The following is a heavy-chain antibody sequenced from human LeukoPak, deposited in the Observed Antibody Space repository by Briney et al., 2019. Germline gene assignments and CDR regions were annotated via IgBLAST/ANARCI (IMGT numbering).Heavy chain of an antibody. Sequence: ASVKVSCKASGYTFTAYFMHWVRQAPGQGLEWMGWINPNTGGTNCTQEFQGRVTMTRDTSISTAYMELSRLRSDDTAVYYCARAHCSGGSCLYYFDYWGQGTLVTVSS. CDR1: GYTFTAYF. D-gene: IGHD2-15*01. V-gene: IGHV1-2*02. J-gene: IGHJ4*02. CDR3: ARAHCSGGSCLYYFDY. CDR2: INPNTGGT.